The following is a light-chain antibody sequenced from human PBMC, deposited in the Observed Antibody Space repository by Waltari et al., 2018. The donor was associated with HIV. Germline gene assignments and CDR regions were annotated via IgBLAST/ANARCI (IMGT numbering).Light chain of an antibody. J-gene: IGLJ3*02. CDR3: ESYTSTSVWV. V-gene: IGLV2-14*03. Sequence: QSALTQPASVSGSPGQSITISCTGSSNDVGVYTFVSWYQQHPGKAPSLMIYDVSTRPSGVSDRFSGSKSGDTASLTISGLQPEDEADYYCESYTSTSVWVFGGGTRLTVL. CDR1: SNDVGVYTF. CDR2: DVS.